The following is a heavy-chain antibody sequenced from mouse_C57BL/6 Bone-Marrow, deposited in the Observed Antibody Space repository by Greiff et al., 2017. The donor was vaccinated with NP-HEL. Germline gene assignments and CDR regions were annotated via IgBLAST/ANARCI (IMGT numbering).Heavy chain of an antibody. CDR2: INPYNGGT. V-gene: IGHV1-19*01. D-gene: IGHD2-4*01. J-gene: IGHJ4*01. CDR1: GYTFTDYY. Sequence: EVQLQQSGPVLVKPGASVKMSCKASGYTFTDYYMNWVKQSHGKSLEWIGVINPYNGGTSYNQKFKGKATLTVDKSSSTAYMELNSLTSEDSAVYYCARLRRWPPMDYWGQGTSVTVSS. CDR3: ARLRRWPPMDY.